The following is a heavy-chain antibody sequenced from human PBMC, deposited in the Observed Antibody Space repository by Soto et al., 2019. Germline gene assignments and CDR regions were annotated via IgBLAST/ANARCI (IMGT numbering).Heavy chain of an antibody. CDR3: AKKGLMVRGAPYYFDY. CDR2: ISGSGGST. D-gene: IGHD3-10*01. J-gene: IGHJ4*02. Sequence: GGSLRLSGAASGFTFSSYAMSWVRQAPGKGLEWVSAISGSGGSTYYADSVKGRFTISRDNSKNTLYLQMNSLRAEDTAVYYCAKKGLMVRGAPYYFDYWGQGTLVTVSS. CDR1: GFTFSSYA. V-gene: IGHV3-23*01.